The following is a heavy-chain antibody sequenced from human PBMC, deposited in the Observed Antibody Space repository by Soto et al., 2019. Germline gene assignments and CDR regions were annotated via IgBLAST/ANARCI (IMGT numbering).Heavy chain of an antibody. V-gene: IGHV1-46*01. J-gene: IGHJ4*02. CDR2: INPRGAST. D-gene: IGHD2-2*01. CDR3: AREPAGCRSTNCHFDY. Sequence: QVQLVQSGAEVKKPGASVKISCKASGYTFISNYVYWVRQAPGQGLEWMGIINPRGASTSYAQKFQGRVTMTSDTSTSTVYMDLSSLTSDDTAVYYCAREPAGCRSTNCHFDYWGQGALVTVSS. CDR1: GYTFISNY.